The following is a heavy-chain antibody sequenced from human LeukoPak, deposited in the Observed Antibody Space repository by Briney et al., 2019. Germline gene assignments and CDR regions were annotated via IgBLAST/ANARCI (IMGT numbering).Heavy chain of an antibody. D-gene: IGHD3-9*01. CDR1: GGTFSSYA. CDR2: IIPIFGTA. CDR3: ARDSDILTGYYHYGMDV. V-gene: IGHV1-69*13. J-gene: IGHJ6*02. Sequence: SVKVSCKASGGTFSSYAISWVRQAPGQGLEWMGGIIPIFGTANYAQKFQGRVTITADESTSTAYMELRSLRSDDTAVYYCARDSDILTGYYHYGMDVWGQGTTVTVSS.